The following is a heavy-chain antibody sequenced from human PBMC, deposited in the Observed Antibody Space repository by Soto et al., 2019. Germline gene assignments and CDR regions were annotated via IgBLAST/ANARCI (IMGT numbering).Heavy chain of an antibody. CDR1: GFTFSSYA. J-gene: IGHJ4*02. CDR2: SSGSGFST. D-gene: IGHD4-17*01. V-gene: IGHV3-23*01. CDR3: AKDPGAYPSDDFDY. Sequence: EVPLLESGGGLVQPGGSLRLSCAASGFTFSSYAMSWVRQAPGKGLEWVSASSGSGFSTYYSDSVKGRFTVSRDTSKNTLFLQLNRLRAEDTAVYYCAKDPGAYPSDDFDYWGQGTLVTVPS.